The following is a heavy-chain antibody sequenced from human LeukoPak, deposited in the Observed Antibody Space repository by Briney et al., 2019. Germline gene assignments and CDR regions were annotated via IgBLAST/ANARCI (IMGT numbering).Heavy chain of an antibody. CDR2: IYYSGST. CDR3: ARDRSEFDY. V-gene: IGHV4-59*01. Sequence: SETLSLTCTVSGGSISNYYWSWIRQPPGKGLEWIGYIYYSGSTNYNPSLKGRVTISVDTSKNQFSLKLSSVTAADTAVYYCARDRSEFDYWGQGTLVTVSS. CDR1: GGSISNYY. J-gene: IGHJ4*02.